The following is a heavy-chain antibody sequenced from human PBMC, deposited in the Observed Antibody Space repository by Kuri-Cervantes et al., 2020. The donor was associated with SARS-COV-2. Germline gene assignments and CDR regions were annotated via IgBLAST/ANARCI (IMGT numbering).Heavy chain of an antibody. CDR3: ARDQRHIVVKPYYYYYMDV. Sequence: GGSLRLSCAASGFTFSSYWMSWVRQAPGKGLEWVTNIKQDGSEKYYVDSVKGRFTISRDNAKNSLYLQMNSLRAEDTAVYYCARDQRHIVVKPYYYYYMDVWGKGTTVTVSS. D-gene: IGHD2-21*01. V-gene: IGHV3-7*01. CDR1: GFTFSSYW. J-gene: IGHJ6*03. CDR2: IKQDGSEK.